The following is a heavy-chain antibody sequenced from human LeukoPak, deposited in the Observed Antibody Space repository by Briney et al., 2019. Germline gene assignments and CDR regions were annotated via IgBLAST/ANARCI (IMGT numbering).Heavy chain of an antibody. CDR1: GCSISSYY. CDR3: ARDLVVPAARAVSFSDYYMDV. Sequence: SETLSLTCTVSGCSISSYYWSWIRQPPGKGLEWIGYIYYSGSTNYNPSLKSRVSISVDTSKIQFSLKLSSVTAADTAVYYCARDLVVPAARAVSFSDYYMDVWGKGTTVTVSS. J-gene: IGHJ6*03. V-gene: IGHV4-59*01. CDR2: IYYSGST. D-gene: IGHD2-2*01.